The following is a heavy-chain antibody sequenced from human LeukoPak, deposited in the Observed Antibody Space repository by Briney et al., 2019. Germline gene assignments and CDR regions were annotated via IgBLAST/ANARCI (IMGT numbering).Heavy chain of an antibody. CDR3: AKDLLVAAALDY. CDR1: GFTFSSYA. CDR2: ISGGGGST. Sequence: GGSLRLSCAASGFTFSSYAMSWVRQSPGKGLEWVSAISGGGGSTYYADSVKGRFTISRDNSKNTLYLQMNSLRAEDTAVYYCAKDLLVAAALDYWGQGTLVTVSS. D-gene: IGHD6-13*01. V-gene: IGHV3-23*01. J-gene: IGHJ4*02.